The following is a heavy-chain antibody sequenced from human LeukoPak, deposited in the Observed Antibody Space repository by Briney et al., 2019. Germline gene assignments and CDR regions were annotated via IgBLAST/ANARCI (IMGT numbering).Heavy chain of an antibody. Sequence: SVKVSCKAPGGTFSSYTISWVRQAPGQGLEWMGRIIPILGIANYAQKFQGRVTITADKSTSTAYMELSSLRSEDTAVYYCARDRGRSGGSCYPNWFDPWGQGTLVTVSS. V-gene: IGHV1-69*04. J-gene: IGHJ5*02. CDR3: ARDRGRSGGSCYPNWFDP. D-gene: IGHD2-15*01. CDR1: GGTFSSYT. CDR2: IIPILGIA.